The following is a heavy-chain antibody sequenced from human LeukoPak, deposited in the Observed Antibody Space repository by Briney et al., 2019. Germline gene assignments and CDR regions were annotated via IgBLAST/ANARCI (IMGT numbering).Heavy chain of an antibody. J-gene: IGHJ6*03. V-gene: IGHV1-2*02. Sequence: ASVKVSCKASGYTFTGYYMHWVRQAPGQGLEWMGWINPNSGGTNYAQKFQGRVTMTRDTSISTAYMELSRLRSDDTAVYYCAHSEYYYYYMDVWGKGTTVTVSS. CDR1: GYTFTGYY. CDR2: INPNSGGT. CDR3: AHSEYYYYYMDV. D-gene: IGHD1-26*01.